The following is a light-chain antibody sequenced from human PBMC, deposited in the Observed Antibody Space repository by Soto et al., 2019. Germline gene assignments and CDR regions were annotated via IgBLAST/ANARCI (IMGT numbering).Light chain of an antibody. V-gene: IGKV1-27*01. CDR2: EAS. J-gene: IGKJ1*01. CDR3: QKYNGTPRT. CDR1: QDISGH. Sequence: DIPVTQSPSSLSPSVGDRVTITCRASQDISGHLAWYQQKPGKVPKLLIYEASTLQSRVPSRFSASGSGTDFTLTISSLQPEDVATYYCQKYNGTPRTFGQGTKVELK.